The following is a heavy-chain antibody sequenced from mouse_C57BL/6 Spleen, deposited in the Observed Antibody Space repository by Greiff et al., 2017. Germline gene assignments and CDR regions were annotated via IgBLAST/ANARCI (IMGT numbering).Heavy chain of an antibody. CDR2: IRNKANGYTT. J-gene: IGHJ2*01. CDR3: ARRSDYFDD. V-gene: IGHV7-3*01. Sequence: DVMLVESGGGLVQPGGSLSLSCAASGFTFTDYYMSWVRQPPGKALEWLGFIRNKANGYTTEYSASVKGRFTISRDNSQSILYLQMNALRAEDSATYYCARRSDYFDDWGQGTTLTVSS. CDR1: GFTFTDYY. D-gene: IGHD1-1*01.